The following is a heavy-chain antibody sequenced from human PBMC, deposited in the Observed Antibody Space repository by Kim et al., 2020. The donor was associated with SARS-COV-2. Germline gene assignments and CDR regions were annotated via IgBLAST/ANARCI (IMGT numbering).Heavy chain of an antibody. CDR2: IYYTGST. CDR3: ARLLGNRPGWFDP. V-gene: IGHV4-59*01. CDR1: GGSLSSYY. J-gene: IGHJ5*02. Sequence: SETLSLNCSLSGGSLSSYYWSWIRQPPGKGLEWLGYIYYTGSTNYNPSLKSRVTMSVDTSKNQFSLKLSFVTAADTAEYYCARLLGNRPGWFDPWGQGTLVTVSS.